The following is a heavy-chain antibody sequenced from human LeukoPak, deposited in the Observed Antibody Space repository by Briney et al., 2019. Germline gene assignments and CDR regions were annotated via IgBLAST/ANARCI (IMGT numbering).Heavy chain of an antibody. V-gene: IGHV4-59*01. CDR3: ARASEGIGYFDT. CDR1: GASFSNDY. J-gene: IGHJ4*02. CDR2: IYHNGRT. Sequence: SQTLSLTCTVSGASFSNDYWSWVRQAPGKGLEWIGYIYHNGRTNYNPSLKSRITMSIDTSPKQFSLKLISVTAADTAVYYCARASEGIGYFDTWGRGSLVTVSS. D-gene: IGHD3-16*01.